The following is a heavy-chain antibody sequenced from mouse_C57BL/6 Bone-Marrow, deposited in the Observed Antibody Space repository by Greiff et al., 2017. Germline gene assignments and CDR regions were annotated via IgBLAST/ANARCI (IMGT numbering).Heavy chain of an antibody. CDR3: ARPVYSNYWYFDV. J-gene: IGHJ1*03. V-gene: IGHV1-55*01. CDR1: GYTFTSYW. Sequence: QVQLQQPGAELVKPGASVKMSCKASGYTFTSYWITWVKQRPGQGLEWIGDIYPGSGSTNYNEKFKSKATLTVVTSSSPAYMQLRRLTSEESAVYYGARPVYSNYWYFDVWGTGTTVTVSS. CDR2: IYPGSGST. D-gene: IGHD2-5*01.